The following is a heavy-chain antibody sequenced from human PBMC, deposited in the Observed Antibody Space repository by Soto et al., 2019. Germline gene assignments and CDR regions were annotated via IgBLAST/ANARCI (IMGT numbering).Heavy chain of an antibody. J-gene: IGHJ6*03. CDR2: ISSSGSTI. CDR1: GFTFSDYY. V-gene: IGHV3-11*01. Sequence: QVQLVESGGGLVKPGGSVRLSCAASGFTFSDYYMSWIRQAPGKGLEWVSYISSSGSTIYYADSVKGRFTISRDNAKNXLYXQMXXXXXXXXXXXXXXXXXXXXXXXXSGSXPYYYMDVXXXGXXVTVSS. D-gene: IGHD3-10*01. CDR3: XXXXXXXXXXXSGSXPYYYMDV.